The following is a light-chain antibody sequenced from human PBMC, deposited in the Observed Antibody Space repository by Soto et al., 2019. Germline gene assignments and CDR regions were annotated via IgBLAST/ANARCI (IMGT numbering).Light chain of an antibody. J-gene: IGKJ1*01. CDR1: QSVNSN. CDR2: AAS. CDR3: QQYNNWPLQT. V-gene: IGKV3-15*01. Sequence: ETVMTQSPAALSVAPGERATLSCRASQSVNSNVAWCQKKPGQAPRLLIYAASTRATGIPARFSGSGSGTEFTLTISSLQSEDFAVYYCQQYNNWPLQTFGQGTKVEVQ.